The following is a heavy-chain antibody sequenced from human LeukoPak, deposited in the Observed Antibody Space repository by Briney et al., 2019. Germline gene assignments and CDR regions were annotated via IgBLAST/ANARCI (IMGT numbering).Heavy chain of an antibody. CDR1: GFTFSNYA. CDR3: AQDRVPGTSPKLDY. CDR2: VSAGGGGT. J-gene: IGHJ4*02. D-gene: IGHD1-7*01. Sequence: GGSLRLSCAASGFTFSNYAMSWVRQAPEKGLEWVSTVSAGGGGTYYADPVKGRFIISRDNSKNTLSLQMNSLRAEDTAIYYCAQDRVPGTSPKLDYWGQGTLVTVSS. V-gene: IGHV3-23*01.